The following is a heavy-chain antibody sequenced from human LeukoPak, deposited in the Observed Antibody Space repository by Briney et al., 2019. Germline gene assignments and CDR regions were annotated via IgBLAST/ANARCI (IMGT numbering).Heavy chain of an antibody. J-gene: IGHJ4*02. Sequence: PSETLSLTCTVSGGSISSYYWSWIRQPPGKGLEWIGYIYYSGSTNYNPSLKSRVTISADTSKNQVSLKLSSVTAADTAVYYCARGGTSGYNYTPSFFDYCGQGSLGTVSS. CDR2: IYYSGST. D-gene: IGHD5-24*01. V-gene: IGHV4-59*12. CDR3: ARGGTSGYNYTPSFFDY. CDR1: GGSISSYY.